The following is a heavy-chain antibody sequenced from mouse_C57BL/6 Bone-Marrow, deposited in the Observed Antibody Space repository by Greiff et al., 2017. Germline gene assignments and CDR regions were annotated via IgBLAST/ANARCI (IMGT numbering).Heavy chain of an antibody. CDR2: SRNKANDYTT. V-gene: IGHV7-1*01. J-gene: IGHJ2*01. Sequence: EVNVVESGGGLVQSGRSLRLSCATSGFTFSDFYMEWVRQAPGKGLEWIAASRNKANDYTTEYSASVKGRFIVSRDTSQSILYLQMNALRAEDTAIYYCARGSYFDYWGQGTTLTVSS. CDR3: ARGSYFDY. CDR1: GFTFSDFY.